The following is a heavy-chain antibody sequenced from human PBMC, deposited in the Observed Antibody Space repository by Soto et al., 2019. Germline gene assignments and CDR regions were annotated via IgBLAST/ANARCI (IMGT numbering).Heavy chain of an antibody. CDR1: GFIFRSYG. CDR3: ARVGYCTSNRSNCPCES. V-gene: IGHV3-33*03. CDR2: VWYDGSNK. J-gene: IGHJ5*02. Sequence: QELLVESGGGVVQPGTSLRLSCETSGFIFRSYGMHWVRQAPGKGLEWVAGVWYDGSNKEYGESVKGRFTISVYNSTNKLYLQMNNLRADDTAVYYCARVGYCTSNRSNCPCESWGQGTLVTVSS. D-gene: IGHD2-2*01.